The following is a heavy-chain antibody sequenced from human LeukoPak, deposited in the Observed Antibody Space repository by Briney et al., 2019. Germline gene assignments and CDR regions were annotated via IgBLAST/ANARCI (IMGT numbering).Heavy chain of an antibody. CDR1: GASIRSDTYY. CDR3: ARGRRGNYFQDY. Sequence: TSETLSLTCTVSGASIRSDTYYWPWIRQPPGKGLEWIGSLWSGTTTYYNPSLTSRVTIAVDTFKNQFSLILPSVTAADTAVYYCARGRRGNYFQDYWGQGTLVTVSS. CDR2: LWSGTTT. D-gene: IGHD1-26*01. J-gene: IGHJ4*02. V-gene: IGHV4-39*07.